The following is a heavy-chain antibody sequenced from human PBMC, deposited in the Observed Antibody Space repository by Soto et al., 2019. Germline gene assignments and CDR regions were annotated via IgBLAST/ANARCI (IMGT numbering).Heavy chain of an antibody. CDR3: AREQGVRGVIDYYYGMDV. Sequence: GGSLRLSCAASGFTFSSYAMHWVRQAPGKGLEWVAVISYDGSNKYYADSVKGRFTISRDNSKNTLYLQMNSLRAEDTAVYYCAREQGVRGVIDYYYGMDVWGQGTTVTVSS. CDR2: ISYDGSNK. J-gene: IGHJ6*02. D-gene: IGHD3-10*01. V-gene: IGHV3-30-3*01. CDR1: GFTFSSYA.